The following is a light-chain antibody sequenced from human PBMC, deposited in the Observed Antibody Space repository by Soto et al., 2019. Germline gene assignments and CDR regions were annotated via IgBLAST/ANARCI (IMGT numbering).Light chain of an antibody. V-gene: IGKV3-15*01. CDR1: QTIGDT. CDR3: QRYDSSII. J-gene: IGKJ5*01. CDR2: GAS. Sequence: EIVMTQSPATLSVSPGGRATLSFRSGQTIGDTLAGYRQKPGQAPRLLIQGASSRVTGFPARFSGSGSGTDFTLTISGLEPDDFAVYYCQRYDSSIIFGQGTRLEI.